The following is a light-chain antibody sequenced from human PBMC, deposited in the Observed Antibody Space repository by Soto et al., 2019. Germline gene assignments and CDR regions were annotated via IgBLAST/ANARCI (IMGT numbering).Light chain of an antibody. J-gene: IGKJ1*01. CDR1: QTISSW. CDR3: QHYDSYSEA. Sequence: DIQMTQYPSTLYGSVGDRVTITCRASQTISSWLAWYQQKPGKAPKLLIYKASTLKSGVPSRFSGSGSGTEFTLTISILQPDDFASYYSQHYDSYSEACGQGTRWIS. V-gene: IGKV1-5*03. CDR2: KAS.